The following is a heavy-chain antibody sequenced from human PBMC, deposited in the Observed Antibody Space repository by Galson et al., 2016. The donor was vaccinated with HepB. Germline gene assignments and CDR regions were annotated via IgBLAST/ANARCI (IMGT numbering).Heavy chain of an antibody. D-gene: IGHD2-2*01. J-gene: IGHJ4*02. Sequence: SLRLSCAASGFTFSSYGMSWVRQAPGKGLEWVSGISSGGGATHYADSVKGRFTISRDNAKNTLYLEMNSLRVEDTAVYYCAKLIWPPERGQEQLLWPLFHCWGQGTLVTVSP. CDR2: ISSGGGAT. CDR3: AKLIWPPERGQEQLLWPLFHC. CDR1: GFTFSSYG. V-gene: IGHV3-23*01.